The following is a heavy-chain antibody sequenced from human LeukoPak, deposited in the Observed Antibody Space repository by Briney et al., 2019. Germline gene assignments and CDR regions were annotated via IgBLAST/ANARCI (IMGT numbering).Heavy chain of an antibody. CDR2: IYISGST. J-gene: IGHJ4*02. V-gene: IGHV4-4*07. Sequence: SETLSLTCTISGGSISSYYWSWIRQPAGKGLEWIGRIYISGSTNYNPSLKSRVTMSVDTSKNQFSLKLSSVTAADTAVYYCARDRNYDRSFDYWGQGTLVSVSS. CDR3: ARDRNYDRSFDY. CDR1: GGSISSYY. D-gene: IGHD3-22*01.